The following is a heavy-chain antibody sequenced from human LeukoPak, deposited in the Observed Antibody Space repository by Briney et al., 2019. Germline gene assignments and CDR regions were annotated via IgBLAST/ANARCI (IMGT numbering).Heavy chain of an antibody. V-gene: IGHV4-34*01. D-gene: IGHD2-2*01. CDR3: ARRAALGYCSSTSCRINWFDP. J-gene: IGHJ5*02. CDR1: GGSFSGYY. CDR2: INHSGST. Sequence: SETLSLTCGVYGGSFSGYYWSWIRQPPGKGLEWIGEINHSGSTNYNPSLKSRVTISVDTSKNQFSLKLSSVTAADTAVYYCARRAALGYCSSTSCRINWFDPWGQGTLVTVSS.